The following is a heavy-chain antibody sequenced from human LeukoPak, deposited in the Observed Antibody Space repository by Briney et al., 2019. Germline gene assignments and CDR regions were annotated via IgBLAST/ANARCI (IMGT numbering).Heavy chain of an antibody. CDR1: GHTFTGYY. Sequence: ASVKVSCKASGHTFTGYYMHWVRQAPGQGLEWMGWINPNSGGTNYAQKFQGWVTMTRDTSISIAYMELSRLRSDDTAVYYCARAKQLAGIDAFDIWGQGTMVTVSS. J-gene: IGHJ3*02. D-gene: IGHD6-13*01. CDR2: INPNSGGT. CDR3: ARAKQLAGIDAFDI. V-gene: IGHV1-2*04.